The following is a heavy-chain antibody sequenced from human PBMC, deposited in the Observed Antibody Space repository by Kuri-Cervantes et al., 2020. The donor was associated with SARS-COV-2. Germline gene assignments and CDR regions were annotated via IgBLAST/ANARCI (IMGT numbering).Heavy chain of an antibody. J-gene: IGHJ6*03. D-gene: IGHD2-15*01. Sequence: GGSLRLSCAASGFTFSSFAMHWVRQAPGKGLEWVAVISYDGSNKYYADSVKGRFTISRDNSKNTLYLQMNSLRAEDTAVYYCARDGVADYYYYCMDVWGKGTTVAVSS. CDR2: ISYDGSNK. CDR1: GFTFSSFA. CDR3: ARDGVADYYYYCMDV. V-gene: IGHV3-30*04.